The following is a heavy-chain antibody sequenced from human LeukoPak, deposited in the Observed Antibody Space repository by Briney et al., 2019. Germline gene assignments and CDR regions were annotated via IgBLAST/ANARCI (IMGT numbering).Heavy chain of an antibody. Sequence: ASLKLSCKTSGYSFTVHYLHWLRQAPGQGLEWMGWIKPDRGATTVAQNFQGRVTMTSDTSINTSYMELSSLTSDDTAMYYCARDHDYGPDYWGQGTLVIVSA. V-gene: IGHV1-2*02. CDR2: IKPDRGAT. CDR1: GYSFTVHY. CDR3: ARDHDYGPDY. J-gene: IGHJ4*02. D-gene: IGHD4/OR15-4a*01.